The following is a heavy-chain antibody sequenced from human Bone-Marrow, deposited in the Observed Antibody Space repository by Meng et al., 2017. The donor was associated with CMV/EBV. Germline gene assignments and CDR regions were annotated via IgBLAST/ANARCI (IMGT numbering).Heavy chain of an antibody. J-gene: IGHJ4*02. D-gene: IGHD6-19*01. CDR1: GFTFNSYT. V-gene: IGHV3-30*04. Sequence: GESLKISCAASGFTFNSYTMHWVRQAPGKGLEWVAVISKDGSNKHYADSVTGRFTISRDNSKNTVYVQMNSLRAEDTAVYYCARSPRGGRSGWYDYFDSWGQGKLVNVAS. CDR3: ARSPRGGRSGWYDYFDS. CDR2: ISKDGSNK.